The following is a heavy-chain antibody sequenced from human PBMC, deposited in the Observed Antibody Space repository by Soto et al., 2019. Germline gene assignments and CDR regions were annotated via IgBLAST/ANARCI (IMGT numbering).Heavy chain of an antibody. CDR2: IKQDGSEK. CDR1: GFTFSSYW. Sequence: VGSLRLSCAASGFTFSSYWMSWVRQAPGKGLEWVANIKQDGSEKYYVDSVEGRFTISRDNAKNSLYLQMNSLRAEDTAVYYCARDFFGSSSAFDIWGQGTMVTVSS. D-gene: IGHD6-6*01. V-gene: IGHV3-7*01. J-gene: IGHJ3*02. CDR3: ARDFFGSSSAFDI.